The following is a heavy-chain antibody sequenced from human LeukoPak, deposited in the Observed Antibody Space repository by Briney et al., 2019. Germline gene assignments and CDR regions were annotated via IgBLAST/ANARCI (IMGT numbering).Heavy chain of an antibody. CDR1: GYTFTSYD. Sequence: ASVKVSCKASGYTFTSYDINWVRQATGQGLEWMGWMNPNSGHTGSAQKFQGRVTITRDTSISTVYMELSSLRSEDTAVYYCARNVAGTGDFDCWGQGTLVTVSS. D-gene: IGHD6-19*01. CDR2: MNPNSGHT. CDR3: ARNVAGTGDFDC. V-gene: IGHV1-8*03. J-gene: IGHJ4*02.